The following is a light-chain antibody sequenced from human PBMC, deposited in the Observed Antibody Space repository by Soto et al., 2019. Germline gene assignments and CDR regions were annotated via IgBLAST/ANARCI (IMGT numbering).Light chain of an antibody. CDR1: QSISSNY. J-gene: IGKJ2*01. Sequence: DIVVTQSPGTLSLSPGERATLSCRASQSISSNYLAWYQQKPGQAPRLLIYGASGRATGIPDRFSGSGSGTDFTLTISRLEPEDFAVFYCQQYDASPYTFGQGTKVDIK. CDR2: GAS. CDR3: QQYDASPYT. V-gene: IGKV3-20*01.